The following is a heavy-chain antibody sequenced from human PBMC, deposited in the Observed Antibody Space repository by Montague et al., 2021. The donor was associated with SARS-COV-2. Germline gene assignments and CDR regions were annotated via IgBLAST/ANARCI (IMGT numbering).Heavy chain of an antibody. V-gene: IGHV4-34*01. CDR2: INHSGST. CDR1: GGSISGYY. CDR3: ARGTERVFTYDYDSSGCACDY. D-gene: IGHD3-22*01. Sequence: SETLSLTCAVYGGSISGYYWSWIRQPPGKGLEWIGEINHSGSTKYNPSLKSRVTISVDTSKNQFSLKLSSVTAADTAVYYCARGTERVFTYDYDSSGCACDYWGQGTLVTVSS. J-gene: IGHJ4*02.